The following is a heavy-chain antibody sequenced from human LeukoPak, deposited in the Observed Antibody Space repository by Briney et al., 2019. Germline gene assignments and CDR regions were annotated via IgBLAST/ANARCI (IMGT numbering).Heavy chain of an antibody. CDR3: ARGFVSKPPAFRYFDWFLPRRGLNWFDP. J-gene: IGHJ5*02. Sequence: GASVKVSCKASGYTFTGYYMHWVRQAPGQGLEWMGGINPIFGTANYAQKFQGRVTITADKSTSTAYMELSSLRSEDTAVYYCARGFVSKPPAFRYFDWFLPRRGLNWFDPWGQGTLVTVSS. V-gene: IGHV1-69*06. CDR1: GYTFTGYY. CDR2: INPIFGTA. D-gene: IGHD3-9*01.